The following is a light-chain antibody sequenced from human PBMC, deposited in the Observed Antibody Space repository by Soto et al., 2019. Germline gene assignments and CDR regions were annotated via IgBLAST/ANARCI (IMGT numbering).Light chain of an antibody. CDR1: TSDIGAYNY. Sequence: QSALTQPASVSGSPGQSITISCTGTTSDIGAYNYVSWYQHHPGKAPKLLIYDVTDRPSGVSDRFSGSKSGNTASLTISGLQAEDEADYFCSSYTTTNTVVLFGGGTKVTVL. V-gene: IGLV2-14*03. CDR2: DVT. J-gene: IGLJ2*01. CDR3: SSYTTTNTVVL.